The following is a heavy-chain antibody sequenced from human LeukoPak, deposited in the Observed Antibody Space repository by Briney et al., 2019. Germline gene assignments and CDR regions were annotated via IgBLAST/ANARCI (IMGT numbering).Heavy chain of an antibody. D-gene: IGHD3-10*01. V-gene: IGHV3-30*04. CDR1: GFTFSSHA. Sequence: GGSLRLSCPASGFTFSSHAMHWVHQAPGKGLEWVAVISFDGSNKYYADSVKGRFTISRDNAKNALYLQMNSLRAEDTAVYYCASLGGSGSLNCFDPWGQGSLITVSS. CDR2: ISFDGSNK. CDR3: ASLGGSGSLNCFDP. J-gene: IGHJ5*02.